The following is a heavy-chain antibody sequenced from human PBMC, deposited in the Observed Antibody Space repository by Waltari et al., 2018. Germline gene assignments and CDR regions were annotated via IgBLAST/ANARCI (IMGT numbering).Heavy chain of an antibody. CDR3: ARDLTTVPTPPRYYFDY. V-gene: IGHV1-69*01. D-gene: IGHD4-17*01. Sequence: QVQLVQSGAEVKKPGSSVKVSCKASGGTFSSYAISWVRQAPGQGLEWMGGIIPIFGTANYAQKFQGRVTITADESTSTAYMELRSLRSDDTAVYYCARDLTTVPTPPRYYFDYWGQGTLVTVSS. CDR1: GGTFSSYA. J-gene: IGHJ4*02. CDR2: IIPIFGTA.